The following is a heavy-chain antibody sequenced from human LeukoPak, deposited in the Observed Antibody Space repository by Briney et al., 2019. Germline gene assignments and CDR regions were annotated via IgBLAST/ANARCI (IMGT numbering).Heavy chain of an antibody. V-gene: IGHV4-39*01. J-gene: IGHJ4*02. Sequence: PSETLSLTCTVSGGSISSSSYYWGWIRQPPGKGLEWIGSLYYSGSTYYNPSLKSRVTISVDTSKNQFSQKLSSVTAADTAVYYCARQRSKVLDYWGQGTLVTVSS. CDR2: LYYSGST. CDR3: ARQRSKVLDY. CDR1: GGSISSSSYY. D-gene: IGHD4-11*01.